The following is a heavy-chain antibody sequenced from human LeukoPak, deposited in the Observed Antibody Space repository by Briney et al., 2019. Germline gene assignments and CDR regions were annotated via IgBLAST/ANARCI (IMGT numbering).Heavy chain of an antibody. Sequence: GGSLRLSCAASGFTFSSYGMHWVRQAPGKGLEWVAVISYDGSNKYYADSVKGRFTISRDNSKNTLYLQMNSLRAEDTAVYYCAKDKWYSGSYLPYYFDYWGQGTLATVSS. CDR3: AKDKWYSGSYLPYYFDY. V-gene: IGHV3-30*18. D-gene: IGHD1-26*01. J-gene: IGHJ4*02. CDR2: ISYDGSNK. CDR1: GFTFSSYG.